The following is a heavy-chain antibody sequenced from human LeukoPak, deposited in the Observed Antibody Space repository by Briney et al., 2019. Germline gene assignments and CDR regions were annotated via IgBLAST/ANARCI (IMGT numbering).Heavy chain of an antibody. CDR3: ASVLTGYYHFDY. D-gene: IGHD3-9*01. CDR1: GGSLSSGSYY. V-gene: IGHV4-61*01. Sequence: SETLSLPCTVPGGSLSSGSYYWSWIRPPPGKGLEWIGYIYYSGSTNYNPSLKSRVTISVDTSKNQFSLKLSSVTAADTAVYYCASVLTGYYHFDYWGQGTLVTVSS. CDR2: IYYSGST. J-gene: IGHJ4*02.